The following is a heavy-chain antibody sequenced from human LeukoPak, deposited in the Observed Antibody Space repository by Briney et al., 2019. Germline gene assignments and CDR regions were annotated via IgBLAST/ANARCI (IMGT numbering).Heavy chain of an antibody. CDR1: GLTFDEYA. V-gene: IGHV3-43*02. CDR3: AKDKSPLYYDYIWGSYRLPFDS. D-gene: IGHD3-16*02. CDR2: ISGDGSNT. Sequence: GGSLRLSCAAAGLTFDEYAMHWVRQAPGKGLEWVSLISGDGSNTWYADSVKGRFTISRDNTENSLYLHMNSLGTEDTAFYYCAKDKSPLYYDYIWGSYRLPFDSWGQGTLVTVS. J-gene: IGHJ4*02.